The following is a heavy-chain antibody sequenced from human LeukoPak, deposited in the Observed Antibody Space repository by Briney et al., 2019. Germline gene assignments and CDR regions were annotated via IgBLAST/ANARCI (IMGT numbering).Heavy chain of an antibody. D-gene: IGHD3-22*01. J-gene: IGHJ6*03. V-gene: IGHV3-7*01. Sequence: GGSLRLSCAASGFTFSSYWMSWVRQAPGKGLECVANIKQDGSEKYYVDSVKGRFTISRDNAKNSLYLQMNSLRAEDTAVYSCARGITMIDRYYYSTDVWGKGTTVTVSS. CDR3: ARGITMIDRYYYSTDV. CDR2: IKQDGSEK. CDR1: GFTFSSYW.